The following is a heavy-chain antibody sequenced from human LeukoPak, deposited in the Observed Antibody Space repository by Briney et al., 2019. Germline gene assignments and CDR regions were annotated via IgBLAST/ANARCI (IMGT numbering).Heavy chain of an antibody. D-gene: IGHD3-10*01. CDR2: ISSSSSYI. Sequence: ETLSLTCTVSGGSISSSYYWGWIRQPPGKGLEWVSSISSSSSYIYYADSVKGRFTISRDNTKNTLYLQMNSLRPEDTAVYYCARDYYYGSGSPPGDTFDIWGQGTMVTVSS. CDR1: GGSISSSYY. CDR3: ARDYYYGSGSPPGDTFDI. V-gene: IGHV3-21*01. J-gene: IGHJ3*02.